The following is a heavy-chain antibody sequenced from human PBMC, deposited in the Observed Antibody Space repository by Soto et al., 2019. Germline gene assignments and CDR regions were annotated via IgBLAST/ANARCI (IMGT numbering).Heavy chain of an antibody. V-gene: IGHV3-23*01. J-gene: IGHJ1*01. D-gene: IGHD2-2*01. Sequence: EVQLLESGGGLVQPWGSLRLSCAASGFPFSSYAMSWVSQAPGKGLECVSAIIGSGVSTYYAHSVKGRFTISRDNSKNTLYLQMNSLRAEDTAVYYCAKHVVPAAMYFQHWGQGTLVTGST. CDR3: AKHVVPAAMYFQH. CDR2: IIGSGVST. CDR1: GFPFSSYA.